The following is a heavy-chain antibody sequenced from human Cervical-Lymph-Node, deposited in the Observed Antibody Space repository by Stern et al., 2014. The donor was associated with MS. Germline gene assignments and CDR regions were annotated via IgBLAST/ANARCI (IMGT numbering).Heavy chain of an antibody. CDR1: GDTFSRYA. D-gene: IGHD1-26*01. J-gene: IGHJ4*02. CDR2: ITPVFGTT. V-gene: IGHV1-69*06. CDR3: ARGGGLVGYFDY. Sequence: QVQLVQSVAEVKKPGSSVKVSCKVSGDTFSRYAINWVRQVPGQGLEWMGGITPVFGTTNYAQKFQGRVTITADKSTNTAYMELMTLRSEDTAVYYCARGGGLVGYFDYWGQGTLVSVSS.